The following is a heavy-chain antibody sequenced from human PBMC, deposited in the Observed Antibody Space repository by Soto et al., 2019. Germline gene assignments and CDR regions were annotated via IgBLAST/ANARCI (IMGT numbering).Heavy chain of an antibody. V-gene: IGHV3-23*01. D-gene: IGHD2-15*01. CDR2: ISGSGGST. CDR1: GFTFSSYA. Sequence: GGSLRLSCAASGFTFSSYAMSWVRQAPGKGLEWVSAISGSGGSTYYADSVKGRFTISRDNSKNTLYLQMNSLRAEDTAVYYCAKDRVVVAANPSVNWFDPWGQGPLVTVSS. CDR3: AKDRVVVAANPSVNWFDP. J-gene: IGHJ5*02.